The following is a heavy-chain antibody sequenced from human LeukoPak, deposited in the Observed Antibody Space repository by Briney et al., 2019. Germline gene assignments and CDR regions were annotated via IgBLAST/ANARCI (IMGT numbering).Heavy chain of an antibody. V-gene: IGHV1-18*01. Sequence: ASVKVSCTASGYTFTNFGITWVRQAPGQGLEWMGWTSAYNGNTTYAQKVQGRVTMTTDTSTSTAYMEPRSLRSDDAAVYYCARGGVFCSSSTCPLNWLDPWGQGTLVTVSS. CDR1: GYTFTNFG. CDR3: ARGGVFCSSSTCPLNWLDP. J-gene: IGHJ5*02. D-gene: IGHD2-2*01. CDR2: TSAYNGNT.